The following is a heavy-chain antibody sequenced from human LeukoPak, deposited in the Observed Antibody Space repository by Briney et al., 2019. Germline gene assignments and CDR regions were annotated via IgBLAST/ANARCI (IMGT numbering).Heavy chain of an antibody. CDR2: MNPNSGNT. D-gene: IGHD3-10*01. V-gene: IGHV1-8*01. CDR1: GYTFTSYD. J-gene: IGHJ4*02. Sequence: ASVKVSCKASGYTFTSYDINWVRQVTGQGLEWMGWMNPNSGNTGYAQKFQGRVTMTRNTSISTAYMELSSLRSEDTAVYYCARRITMVRGVMAFGYWGQGTLVTVSS. CDR3: ARRITMVRGVMAFGY.